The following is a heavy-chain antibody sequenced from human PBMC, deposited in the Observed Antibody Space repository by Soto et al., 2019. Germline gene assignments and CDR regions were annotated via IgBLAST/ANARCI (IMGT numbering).Heavy chain of an antibody. J-gene: IGHJ4*02. CDR1: GGSISSYY. CDR3: ARILNYGDYEGFDY. Sequence: TSETLSLTCTASGGSISSYYWSWIRQPPGKGLEWIGYIYYSGSTNYNPSLKSRVTISVDTSKNQFSLKLSSVTAADTAVYYCARILNYGDYEGFDYWGQGTLVTVSS. D-gene: IGHD4-17*01. V-gene: IGHV4-59*08. CDR2: IYYSGST.